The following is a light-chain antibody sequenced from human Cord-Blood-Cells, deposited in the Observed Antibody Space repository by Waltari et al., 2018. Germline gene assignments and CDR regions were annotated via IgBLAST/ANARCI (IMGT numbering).Light chain of an antibody. CDR1: SLRRYY. V-gene: IGLV3-19*01. CDR2: GKN. J-gene: IGLJ3*02. Sequence: SSELTPDPAVSVALGQTGRITCQGDSLRRYYASWYQQKPGQAPVLVISGKNNRPSGIPDRFSGSSSGNTASLTITGAQAEDEADYYCNSRDSSGNHWVFGGGTKLTVL. CDR3: NSRDSSGNHWV.